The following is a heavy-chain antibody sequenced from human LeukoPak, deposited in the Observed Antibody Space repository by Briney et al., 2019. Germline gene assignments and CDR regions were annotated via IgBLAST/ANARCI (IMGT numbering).Heavy chain of an antibody. Sequence: SQTLSLTCTVSGGSVSSGNYYWSWIRQPAGRGLEWIGRVYTSGSTNYNPSLKTRVTISIDTSKNQFSLNLSSVTAADTAVYYCAREGYYSETSGYFGGAPFDYWGQGTLVTVSS. CDR3: AREGYYSETSGYFGGAPFDY. D-gene: IGHD3-22*01. V-gene: IGHV4-61*02. J-gene: IGHJ4*02. CDR2: VYTSGST. CDR1: GGSVSSGNYY.